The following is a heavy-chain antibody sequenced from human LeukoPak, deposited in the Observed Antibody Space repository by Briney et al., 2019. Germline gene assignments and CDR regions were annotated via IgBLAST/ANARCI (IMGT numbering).Heavy chain of an antibody. V-gene: IGHV3-23*01. CDR1: GLTFSSYA. J-gene: IGHJ3*02. CDR3: AKDRRGTAVADAFDI. D-gene: IGHD6-19*01. Sequence: PGGSLRLSCAASGLTFSSYAMSWVRQAPGKGLEWVSGISGSGVSTYYADSVKGRFTISRDNSRNTLYLQTNSLRAEDTAVYYCAKDRRGTAVADAFDIWGQGTKVTVSS. CDR2: ISGSGVST.